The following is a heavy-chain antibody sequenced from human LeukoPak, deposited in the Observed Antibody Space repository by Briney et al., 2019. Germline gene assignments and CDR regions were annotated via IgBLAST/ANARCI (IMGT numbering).Heavy chain of an antibody. V-gene: IGHV3-53*01. CDR1: GFTVSSNS. D-gene: IGHD4/OR15-4a*01. J-gene: IGHJ4*02. CDR2: IYSDNT. Sequence: LSGGSLRLSCTVSGFTVSSNSMSWVRQAPGKGLEWVSFIYSDNTHYSDSVKGRVTISRDNSKNTLYLQMNSLRAEDPAVYYCARRAGAYSHPYDYWGQGTLVTVSS. CDR3: ARRAGAYSHPYDY.